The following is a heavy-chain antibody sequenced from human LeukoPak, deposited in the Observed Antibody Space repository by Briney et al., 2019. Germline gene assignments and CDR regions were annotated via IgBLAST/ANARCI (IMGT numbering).Heavy chain of an antibody. V-gene: IGHV3-7*04. CDR1: RFASCNYW. Sequence: GGSLRLSCAASRFASCNYWMNWVRQSPGKGLEWVANIKQDASEKYYMDSVRGRFTISRDNARNSLYLQMDSLRGEDTAVYFCARGVAALMDVWGKGTTVTVSS. J-gene: IGHJ6*03. CDR2: IKQDASEK. CDR3: ARGVAALMDV. D-gene: IGHD6-6*01.